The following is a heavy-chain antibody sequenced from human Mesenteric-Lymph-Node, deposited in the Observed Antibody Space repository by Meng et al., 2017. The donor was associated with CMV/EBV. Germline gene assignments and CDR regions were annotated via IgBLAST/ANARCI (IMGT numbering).Heavy chain of an antibody. V-gene: IGHV4-61*01. CDR2: VYDTEST. CDR3: ARGAYDFRSGYYGNAYDI. J-gene: IGHJ3*02. D-gene: IGHD3-3*01. CDR1: GGSVSRGSWY. Sequence: GSLRLSCSVSGGSVSRGSWYWSWIRQPPGKGLEWIAYVYDTESTKYNPSLESRVTISVDTSQNQFSLRLTSVTAADTAVYYCARGAYDFRSGYYGNAYDIWGHGTMVTVSS.